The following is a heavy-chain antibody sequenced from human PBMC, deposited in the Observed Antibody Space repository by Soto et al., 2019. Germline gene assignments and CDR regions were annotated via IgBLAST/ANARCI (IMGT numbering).Heavy chain of an antibody. CDR2: IKQDGGEK. Sequence: EVQLVESGGGLVQPGGSLRLSCAASGFTFSSYWMSWVRQAPGKGLEWVANIKQDGGEKYYVDSVKGRFTISRDNAKNSLYLQMNSLRAEDTAVYYCARDYYDILTGCSYDAFDIWGQGTMVTVSS. J-gene: IGHJ3*02. D-gene: IGHD3-9*01. CDR1: GFTFSSYW. CDR3: ARDYYDILTGCSYDAFDI. V-gene: IGHV3-7*05.